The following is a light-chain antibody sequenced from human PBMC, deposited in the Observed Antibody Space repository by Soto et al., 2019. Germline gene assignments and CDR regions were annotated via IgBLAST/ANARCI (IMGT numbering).Light chain of an antibody. V-gene: IGLV2-23*01. CDR1: SSDVGSFNL. CDR2: EGS. CDR3: CSYAGRSTFVV. Sequence: QSVLTQPASVSGSPGQTITISCTGTSSDVGSFNLVSWYQQHPGKVPRLMIYEGSKRPSGVSNRFSAAKSDNTASLTISGLQAEDEADYYCCSYAGRSTFVVFGGGTKVTVL. J-gene: IGLJ2*01.